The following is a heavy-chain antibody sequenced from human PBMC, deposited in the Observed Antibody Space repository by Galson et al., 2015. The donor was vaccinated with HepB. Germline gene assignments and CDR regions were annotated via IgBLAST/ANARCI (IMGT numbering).Heavy chain of an antibody. V-gene: IGHV4-59*01. Sequence: SETLSLTCTVSGGSISSYYWSWIRQPPGKGLEWIGYIYYSGSTNYNPSLKSRVIISVDTSKNQFSLKLSSVTAADTAVYYCARGRHGSGLSKDYWGQGTLVTVSS. D-gene: IGHD3-10*01. CDR1: GGSISSYY. CDR2: IYYSGST. CDR3: ARGRHGSGLSKDY. J-gene: IGHJ4*02.